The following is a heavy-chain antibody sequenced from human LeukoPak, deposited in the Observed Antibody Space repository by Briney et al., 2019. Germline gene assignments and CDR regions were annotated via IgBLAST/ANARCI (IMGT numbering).Heavy chain of an antibody. V-gene: IGHV1-18*01. CDR2: ISAYNGNT. J-gene: IGHJ4*02. D-gene: IGHD2-8*01. CDR3: ARSAGNGDFDY. Sequence: ASVKVSCKASGGTFSSYAISWVRQAPGQGLEWMGWISAYNGNTNYAQKFQGRVTMTIDTSTSTAYMELRSLRFDDTAVHYCARSAGNGDFDYWGQGTLVTVSS. CDR1: GGTFSSYA.